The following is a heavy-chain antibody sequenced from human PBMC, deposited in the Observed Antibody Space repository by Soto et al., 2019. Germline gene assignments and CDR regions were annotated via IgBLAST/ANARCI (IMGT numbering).Heavy chain of an antibody. Sequence: EVQLVESGGGLIQPGGSLRLSCAASGFTVSSNYMSWVRQAPGKGLEWVSVIYSGGSTYYAESVKGRFTISRDNSKNTLYLQMNSLRAEDTAVYYCARDHVYGDYPEYFQHWGQGTLVTVSS. CDR1: GFTVSSNY. CDR2: IYSGGST. J-gene: IGHJ1*01. CDR3: ARDHVYGDYPEYFQH. D-gene: IGHD4-17*01. V-gene: IGHV3-53*01.